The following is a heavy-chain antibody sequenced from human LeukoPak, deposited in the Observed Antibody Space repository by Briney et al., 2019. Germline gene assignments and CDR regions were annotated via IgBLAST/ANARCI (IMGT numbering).Heavy chain of an antibody. D-gene: IGHD2-2*01. J-gene: IGHJ4*02. Sequence: KPSETLSLTCTVSGGSISSGIYFWRWLRQHPGKGLEWMGYIHHSGHTYYNPSLRSRLTISMDTSKNQFSLSLSAVTDADTAMYYCARYCSSTKCPFDFWGQGTLVTVSS. CDR1: GGSISSGIYF. V-gene: IGHV4-31*03. CDR2: IHHSGHT. CDR3: ARYCSSTKCPFDF.